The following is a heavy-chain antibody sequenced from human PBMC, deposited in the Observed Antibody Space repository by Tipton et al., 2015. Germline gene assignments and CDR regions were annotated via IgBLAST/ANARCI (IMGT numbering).Heavy chain of an antibody. J-gene: IGHJ6*02. CDR2: LSSSGSTL. D-gene: IGHD4-23*01. Sequence: SLRLSCAASGFTFNTYSMNWVRQAPGKGLEWVSYLSSSGSTLYYADSVKGRFTISRDNAKNSLYPQMSSLRDEDTAVYYCARDPGVYGGDYYYYYGMDVWGQGTTVTVSS. V-gene: IGHV3-48*02. CDR3: ARDPGVYGGDYYYYYGMDV. CDR1: GFTFNTYS.